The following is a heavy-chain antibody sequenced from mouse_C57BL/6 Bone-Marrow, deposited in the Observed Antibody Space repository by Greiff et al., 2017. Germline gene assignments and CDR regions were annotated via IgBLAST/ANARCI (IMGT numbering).Heavy chain of an antibody. J-gene: IGHJ1*03. CDR1: GYTFTDYY. Sequence: VKLQESGAELVRPGASVKLSCKASGYTFTDYYINWVKQRPGQGLEWIARIYPGSGNTYYNEKFKGKATLTAEKSSSTAYMQLSSLTSEDSAVYFCARWYFDVWGKGTTVTVTS. CDR3: ARWYFDV. CDR2: IYPGSGNT. V-gene: IGHV1-76*01.